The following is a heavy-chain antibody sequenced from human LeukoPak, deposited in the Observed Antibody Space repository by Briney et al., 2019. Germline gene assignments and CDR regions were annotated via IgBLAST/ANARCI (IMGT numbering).Heavy chain of an antibody. CDR3: ARGVSGSSSEDYYYDMDV. Sequence: SETLSLTCAVSGGSFSGCYWSWIRQPPGKGLEWIGEINHSGSTNYNPSLKSRVTISVDTSKNQFSLKLSSVTAADTAVYYCARGVSGSSSEDYYYDMDVWGQGTTVTVSS. J-gene: IGHJ6*02. V-gene: IGHV4-34*01. D-gene: IGHD6-6*01. CDR2: INHSGST. CDR1: GGSFSGCY.